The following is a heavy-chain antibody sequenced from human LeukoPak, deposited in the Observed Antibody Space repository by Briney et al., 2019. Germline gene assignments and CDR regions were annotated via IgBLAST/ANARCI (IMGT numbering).Heavy chain of an antibody. CDR1: GGTFSSYA. CDR3: ARTLGSGYFYYFDY. CDR2: IIPILGIA. Sequence: SVTVSCKASGGTFSSYAISWVRQAPRPGLEWMGRIIPILGIANYAQQFQARVTITADKSTSTAYMELSSLSSEDTAVYSSARTLGSGYFYYFDYWGQGNLVTVSS. J-gene: IGHJ4*02. V-gene: IGHV1-69*04. D-gene: IGHD3-22*01.